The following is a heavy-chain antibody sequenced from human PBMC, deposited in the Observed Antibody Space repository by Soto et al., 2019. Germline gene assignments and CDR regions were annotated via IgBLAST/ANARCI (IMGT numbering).Heavy chain of an antibody. V-gene: IGHV5-51*01. CDR2: IYPGDSDT. J-gene: IGHJ4*02. CDR3: ARRLRYSSGQYYFAY. D-gene: IGHD6-19*01. Sequence: EVQLVQSGAEVKKPGESLKISCKGSGYSFTSYWIGWVRQMPGKGLEWMGIIYPGDSDTRYSPSFQGQVTISAAKSISPAYLPWSSLKASDTAMYYSARRLRYSSGQYYFAYWVQGTLVTVSS. CDR1: GYSFTSYW.